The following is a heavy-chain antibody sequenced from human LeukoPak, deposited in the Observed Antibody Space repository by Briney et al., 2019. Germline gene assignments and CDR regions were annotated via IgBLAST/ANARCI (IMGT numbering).Heavy chain of an antibody. CDR2: ISGSSNYI. Sequence: GGSLRLSCAASGFTFSSYTMNWVRLAPGKGLEWVSSISGSSNYIYYADSVKGRFTISRGNAKNSLYLQMNSLRVEDTAVYYCARDESGDNDAFDIWGQGTMVTVSS. J-gene: IGHJ3*02. V-gene: IGHV3-21*01. CDR1: GFTFSSYT. CDR3: ARDESGDNDAFDI. D-gene: IGHD2-21*01.